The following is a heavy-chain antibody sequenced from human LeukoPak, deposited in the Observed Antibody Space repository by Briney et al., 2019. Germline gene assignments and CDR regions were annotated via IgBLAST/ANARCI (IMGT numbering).Heavy chain of an antibody. Sequence: GASVKVSCKASGYTFTGHYMYWVRQAPGQGLEWMGWINPNSGDTNYAQKFQGRVTMTRDTSISTAYMDLNRLTSDDTAVYYCARRLTTSQDLDYWGQGTLVTVPS. D-gene: IGHD2-2*01. CDR1: GYTFTGHY. CDR3: ARRLTTSQDLDY. V-gene: IGHV1-2*02. CDR2: INPNSGDT. J-gene: IGHJ4*02.